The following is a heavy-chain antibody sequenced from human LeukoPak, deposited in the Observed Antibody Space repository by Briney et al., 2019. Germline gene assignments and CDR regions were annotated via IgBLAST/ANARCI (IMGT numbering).Heavy chain of an antibody. CDR3: AYGSGSYYNLYFDY. D-gene: IGHD3-10*01. J-gene: IGHJ4*02. CDR1: GFTFSSYS. V-gene: IGHV3-21*01. CDR2: ISSSSSYI. Sequence: PGGSLRLSCAASGFTFSSYSMNWVRQAPGKGLEWVSSISSSSSYIYYADSVKGRFTISRDNARNSLYLQMNSLRAEDTAVYYCAYGSGSYYNLYFDYWGQGTLVTASS.